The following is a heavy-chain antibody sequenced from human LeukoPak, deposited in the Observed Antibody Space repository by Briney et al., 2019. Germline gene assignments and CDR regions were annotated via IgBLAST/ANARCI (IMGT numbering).Heavy chain of an antibody. CDR3: AIDGLRYFDPLGT. J-gene: IGHJ5*02. Sequence: ASVKVSCKASGYTLTSYGITWVRQAPGQGLEWMGWINTYNGNTNYGHRLQGRVTMTTDTSTSTAYMELRSLRSDDTAVYYCAIDGLRYFDPLGTWGQGTLVTVSS. D-gene: IGHD3-9*01. V-gene: IGHV1-18*01. CDR2: INTYNGNT. CDR1: GYTLTSYG.